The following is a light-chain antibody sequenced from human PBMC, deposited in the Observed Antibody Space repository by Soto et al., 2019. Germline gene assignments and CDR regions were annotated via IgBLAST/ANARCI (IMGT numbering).Light chain of an antibody. CDR3: LLVYGGTQPV. CDR2: GTT. V-gene: IGLV7-43*01. Sequence: CATNTGAVTSGLSPNWFQQKPGQAPRALIYGTTNKHSWTPARFSGSLIGGKAALTLSGVQPEDEAEYYCLLVYGGTQPVFGGGTKLTVL. CDR1: TGAVTSGLS. J-gene: IGLJ2*01.